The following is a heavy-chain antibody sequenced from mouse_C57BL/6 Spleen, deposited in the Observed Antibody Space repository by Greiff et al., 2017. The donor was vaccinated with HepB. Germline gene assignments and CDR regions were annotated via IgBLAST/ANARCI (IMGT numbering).Heavy chain of an antibody. Sequence: EVQLQESGAELVRPGASVKLSCTASGFNIKDYYMHWVKQRPEQGLEWIGRIDPEDGDTEYDPKFQGKATMTADTSSNTAYLQLSSLPSEDNAVYYCTTETAQATSFAYWGPGTLVTVSA. V-gene: IGHV14-1*01. J-gene: IGHJ3*01. D-gene: IGHD3-2*02. CDR1: GFNIKDYY. CDR3: TTETAQATSFAY. CDR2: IDPEDGDT.